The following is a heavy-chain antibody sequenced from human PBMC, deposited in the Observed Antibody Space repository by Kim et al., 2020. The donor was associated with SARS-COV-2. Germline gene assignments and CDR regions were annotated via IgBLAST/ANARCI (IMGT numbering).Heavy chain of an antibody. J-gene: IGHJ5*02. Sequence: SETLSLTCTVSGGSISSYYWSWIRQPPGKGLEWIGYIYYSGSTIYNPSLKSRVTISVDTSKNQFSLKLSSVTAADTAVYYCARVGEWRFDPWGQGTLVTVSS. CDR2: IYYSGST. CDR1: GGSISSYY. CDR3: ARVGEWRFDP. V-gene: IGHV4-59*01. D-gene: IGHD2-8*01.